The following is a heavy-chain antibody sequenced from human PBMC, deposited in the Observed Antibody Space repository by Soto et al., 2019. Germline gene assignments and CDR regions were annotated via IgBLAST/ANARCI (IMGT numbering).Heavy chain of an antibody. CDR1: GYNFATYC. D-gene: IGHD2-2*01. V-gene: IGHV5-51*01. Sequence: GESLKISCNGSGYNFATYCIGWVLQTPGKGLEWTGIIYPPNSDTKYSPSFEGQVTISAEKSINTAYLQWSSLTASDTAVYYCARHRLYSSSWTTFDYWGQGTLVTVSS. CDR3: ARHRLYSSSWTTFDY. CDR2: IYPPNSDT. J-gene: IGHJ4*02.